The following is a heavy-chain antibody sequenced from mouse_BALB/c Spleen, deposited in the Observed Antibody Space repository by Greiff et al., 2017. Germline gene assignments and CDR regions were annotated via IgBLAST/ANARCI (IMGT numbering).Heavy chain of an antibody. CDR3: ARDYYGSSYGRYFDY. CDR1: GFNIKDTY. V-gene: IGHV14-3*02. CDR2: IDPANGNT. J-gene: IGHJ2*01. D-gene: IGHD1-1*01. Sequence: VQLQQSGAELVKPGASVKLSCTASGFNIKDTYMHWVKQRPEQGLEWIGRIDPANGNTKYDPKFQGKATITADTSSNTAYLQLSSLTSEDTAVYYCARDYYGSSYGRYFDYWGQGTTLTVSS.